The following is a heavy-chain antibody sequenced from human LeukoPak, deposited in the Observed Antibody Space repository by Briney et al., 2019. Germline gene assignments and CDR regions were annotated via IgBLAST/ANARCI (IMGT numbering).Heavy chain of an antibody. CDR1: GFTFSSYA. V-gene: IGHV3-23*01. Sequence: GGSLRLSCAASGFTFSSYAMSWVRQAPGKGLEWVSAISGSGGSTYYADSVKGPFTISRDNSKNTLYLQMNSLRAEDTAVYYCAKGEVGSYYYYYMDVWGKGTTVTVSS. CDR3: AKGEVGSYYYYYMDV. J-gene: IGHJ6*03. CDR2: ISGSGGST. D-gene: IGHD3-10*01.